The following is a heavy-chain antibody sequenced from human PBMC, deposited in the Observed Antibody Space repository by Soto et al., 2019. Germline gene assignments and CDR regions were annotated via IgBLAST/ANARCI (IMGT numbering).Heavy chain of an antibody. CDR3: ARSDVEDIRGVVGARPGEYGTDI. J-gene: IGHJ6*01. V-gene: IGHV3-30-3*01. CDR2: IAHDGSNA. CDR1: GFTFRNHA. Sequence: QVQLVESGGGVVQPGGSLRLSCAASGFTFRNHAMHWVRQAPGKGLECLAVIAHDGSNAFYRDSVKGRFTVSRDNSKNTTYLYMNSLRSEDTGVYYGARSDVEDIRGVVGARPGEYGTDIWGQGTTVIVSS. D-gene: IGHD2-15*01.